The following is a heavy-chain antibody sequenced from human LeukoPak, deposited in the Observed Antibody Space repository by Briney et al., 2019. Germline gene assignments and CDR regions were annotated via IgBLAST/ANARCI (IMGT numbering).Heavy chain of an antibody. V-gene: IGHV3-30*18. CDR3: AKDSVLPVAGLDY. D-gene: IGHD6-19*01. J-gene: IGHJ4*02. Sequence: GGSLRLSCAASGFTFTTYAMSWVRQAPGKGLEWVAVISYDGSNKYYADSVKGRFTISRDNSKNTLYLQMNSLRAEDTAVYYCAKDSVLPVAGLDYWGQGTLVTVSS. CDR1: GFTFTTYA. CDR2: ISYDGSNK.